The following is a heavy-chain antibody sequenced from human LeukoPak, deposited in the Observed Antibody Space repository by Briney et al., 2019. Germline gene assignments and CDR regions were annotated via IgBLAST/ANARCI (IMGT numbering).Heavy chain of an antibody. J-gene: IGHJ5*02. D-gene: IGHD5-24*01. CDR2: ISSSSSYI. CDR3: AREMATPNWFDP. V-gene: IGHV3-21*01. CDR1: GFTFYSYG. Sequence: PGGSLRLSCVASGFTFYSYGMHWVRQAPGKGLEWVSSISSSSSYIYYADSVKGRFTISRDNAKNSLYLQMNSLRAEDTAVYYCAREMATPNWFDPRGQGTLVTVSS.